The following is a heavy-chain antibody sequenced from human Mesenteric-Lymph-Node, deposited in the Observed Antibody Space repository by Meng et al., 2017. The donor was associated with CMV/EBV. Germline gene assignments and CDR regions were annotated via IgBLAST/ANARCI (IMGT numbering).Heavy chain of an antibody. CDR2: INHSGST. D-gene: IGHD4-23*01. CDR1: GGSFSGYY. J-gene: IGHJ4*02. V-gene: IGHV4-34*01. Sequence: QQWGPGLVNPSETLTVTGAVYGGSFSGYYWSWIRQPPGKGLEWIGEINHSGSTNYNPSLKSRVTISVDTSKNQFSLKLSSVTAADTAVYYCARHQRWLKSEGGFNYWGQGTLVTVSS. CDR3: ARHQRWLKSEGGFNY.